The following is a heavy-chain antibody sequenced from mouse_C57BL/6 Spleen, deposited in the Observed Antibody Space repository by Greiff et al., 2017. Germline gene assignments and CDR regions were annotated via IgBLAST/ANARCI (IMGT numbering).Heavy chain of an antibody. Sequence: EVQGVESVAELVRPGASVKLSCTASGFNIKNTYMHWVKQRPEQGLEWIGRIDPANGNTKYAPKFQGKATITADTSSNTAYLQLSSLTSEDTAIYYCARRTTVVAKGAFGYWGQGTTLTVSS. D-gene: IGHD1-1*01. CDR3: ARRTTVVAKGAFGY. CDR2: IDPANGNT. J-gene: IGHJ2*01. V-gene: IGHV14-3*01. CDR1: GFNIKNTY.